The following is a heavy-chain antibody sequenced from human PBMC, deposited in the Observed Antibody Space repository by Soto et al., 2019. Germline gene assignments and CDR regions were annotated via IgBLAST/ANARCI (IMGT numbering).Heavy chain of an antibody. Sequence: GGSLRLSCAASGFTFSSYWMSWVRQAPGKGLEWVANIKQDGSEKYYVDSVKGRFTISRDNAKNSLYLQMNSLRAEDTAVYYCAKLRYFDWLYYYYMDVWGKGTTVTVSS. J-gene: IGHJ6*03. CDR2: IKQDGSEK. D-gene: IGHD3-9*01. CDR3: AKLRYFDWLYYYYMDV. CDR1: GFTFSSYW. V-gene: IGHV3-7*01.